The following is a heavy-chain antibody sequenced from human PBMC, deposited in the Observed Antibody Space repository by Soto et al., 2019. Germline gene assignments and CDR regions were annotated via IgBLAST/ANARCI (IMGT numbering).Heavy chain of an antibody. CDR1: GGSFSGYY. J-gene: IGHJ4*02. D-gene: IGHD2-15*01. V-gene: IGHV4-34*01. Sequence: SETLSLTCAVYGGSFSGYYWSWIRQPPGKGLEWIGEINHSGSTNYNPSLKSRVTISVDTSKNQFSLKLSSVTAADTAVYYCARGHFIRRGGSCYRYWGQGTLVTVSS. CDR3: ARGHFIRRGGSCYRY. CDR2: INHSGST.